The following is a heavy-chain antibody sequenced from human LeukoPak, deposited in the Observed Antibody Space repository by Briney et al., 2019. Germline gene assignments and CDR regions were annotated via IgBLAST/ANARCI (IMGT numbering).Heavy chain of an antibody. CDR3: GREILEPGKTLTY. V-gene: IGHV3-30*02. CDR2: IRYDGNNK. D-gene: IGHD1-14*01. Sequence: QPGGSLRLSCAASGFTFSSYGMHWVRQAPGKGLEWVAFIRYDGNNKYYADSVKGRFTISRDNSKNTLYLQMNSLRVEDTAVYYCGREILEPGKTLTYWGQGSLITVSS. CDR1: GFTFSSYG. J-gene: IGHJ4*02.